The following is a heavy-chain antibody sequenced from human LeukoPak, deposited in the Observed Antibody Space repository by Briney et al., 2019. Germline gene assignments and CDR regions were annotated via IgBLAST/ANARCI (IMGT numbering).Heavy chain of an antibody. D-gene: IGHD5-12*01. CDR1: GFTFSSYE. CDR2: ISSSGSTI. CDR3: ARERWGYSGYATNYFDY. Sequence: PGGSLRLSCAASGFTFSSYEMNWVRQAPGKGLEWVSYISSSGSTIYYADSVKGRFTISRDNAKNSLYLQMNSLRAEDTAVYYCARERWGYSGYATNYFDYWGQGTLVTVSS. V-gene: IGHV3-48*03. J-gene: IGHJ4*02.